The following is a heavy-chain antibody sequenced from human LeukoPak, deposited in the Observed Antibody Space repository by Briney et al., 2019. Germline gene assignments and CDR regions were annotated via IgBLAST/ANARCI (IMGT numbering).Heavy chain of an antibody. CDR2: IYSGGST. V-gene: IGHV3-66*01. D-gene: IGHD4-17*01. CDR1: GFTFSSYA. CDR3: AREDGDYEYFDY. J-gene: IGHJ4*02. Sequence: GGSLRLSCAASGFTFSSYAMHWVRQAPGKGLEWVSVIYSGGSTYYADSVKGRFTISRDNSKNTLYLQMNSLRAEDTAVYYCAREDGDYEYFDYWGQGTLVTVSS.